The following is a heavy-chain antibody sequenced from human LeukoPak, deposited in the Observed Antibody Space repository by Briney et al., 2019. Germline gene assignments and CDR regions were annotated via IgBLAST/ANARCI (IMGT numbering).Heavy chain of an antibody. CDR3: ARKGLPVLFSPDPPALDY. D-gene: IGHD2-15*01. J-gene: IGHJ4*02. Sequence: QPSETLSLTRAVSGGSISSSNWWSWVRQPPEKGLEWIGEIYHSGSTNYNPSLKSRVTISVDKSKNQFSLKLSSVTAADTAVYYCARKGLPVLFSPDPPALDYWGQGTLVTVSS. CDR2: IYHSGST. V-gene: IGHV4-4*02. CDR1: GGSISSSNW.